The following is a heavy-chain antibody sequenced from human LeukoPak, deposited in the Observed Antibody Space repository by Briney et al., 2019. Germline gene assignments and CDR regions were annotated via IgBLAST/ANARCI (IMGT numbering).Heavy chain of an antibody. CDR3: AKNPRLEGWIYFDS. Sequence: GGSLRLSCVASGFTFSSFAMSWVRQAPGKGLEWVPSISGSGGRIDYADSVKGRFTISRDNSKNTLSLQMNSLTAEDTAVYYCAKNPRLEGWIYFDSWGQGILVTVSS. CDR2: ISGSGGRI. CDR1: GFTFSSFA. D-gene: IGHD1-1*01. J-gene: IGHJ4*02. V-gene: IGHV3-23*01.